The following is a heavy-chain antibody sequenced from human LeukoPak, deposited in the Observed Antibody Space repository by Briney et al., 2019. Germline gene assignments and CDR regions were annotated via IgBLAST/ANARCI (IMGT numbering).Heavy chain of an antibody. CDR1: GYTITGHY. J-gene: IGHJ4*02. D-gene: IGHD2-2*01. V-gene: IGHV1-2*02. Sequence: ASVKVSCKASGYTITGHYMHWVRQAPGQGLEWMGWINSNTGGTNYAQKFQGRVTMTRDTSISTVYMELSRLRSDDTAVYFCARPDCDSTSCCFDYWGQGTLVTVSS. CDR2: INSNTGGT. CDR3: ARPDCDSTSCCFDY.